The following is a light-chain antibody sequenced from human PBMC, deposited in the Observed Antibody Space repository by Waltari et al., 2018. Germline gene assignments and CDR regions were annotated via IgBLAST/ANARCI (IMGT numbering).Light chain of an antibody. Sequence: TCRASQSSSTWLAWYQQKPGKARKLLIYTASRLESGVPSRFSGSGSGTEFTLTISSLEPDDFATYYCQQNNVFPWTFGQGTKVEIK. J-gene: IGKJ1*01. CDR1: QSSSTW. CDR2: TAS. CDR3: QQNNVFPWT. V-gene: IGKV1-5*03.